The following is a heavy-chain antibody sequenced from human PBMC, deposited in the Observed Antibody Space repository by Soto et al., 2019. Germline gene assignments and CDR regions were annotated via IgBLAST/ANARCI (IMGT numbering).Heavy chain of an antibody. Sequence: SETLSLTCTVSGGSITNNYWNWIRQPPGKGLEWIGYIYYSGSTNYNPSLKSRVTMSVDTSKNQFSLQLNSVTAADTAVYYCARGFAIDWYTYYFDYWGQGPLVTVSS. D-gene: IGHD3-9*01. CDR1: GGSITNNY. V-gene: IGHV4-59*12. J-gene: IGHJ4*02. CDR2: IYYSGST. CDR3: ARGFAIDWYTYYFDY.